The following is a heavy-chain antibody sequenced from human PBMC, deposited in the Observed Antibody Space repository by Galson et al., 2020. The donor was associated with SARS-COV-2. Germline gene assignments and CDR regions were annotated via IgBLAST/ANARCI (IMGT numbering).Heavy chain of an antibody. CDR3: VKDFYFWSGYHVPWVTLDY. J-gene: IGHJ4*02. V-gene: IGHV3-64D*06. D-gene: IGHD3-3*01. CDR1: GFSFSQFR. Sequence: GGSLRLSCSAAGFSFSQFRMHWVRQAPGKGLQYVSGISNNGRSTHYTDSLKDRFTISRDNSKNTLYLQMSSLTVDDTAIYYCVKDFYFWSGYHVPWVTLDYWGQGSLVIVSS. CDR2: ISNNGRST.